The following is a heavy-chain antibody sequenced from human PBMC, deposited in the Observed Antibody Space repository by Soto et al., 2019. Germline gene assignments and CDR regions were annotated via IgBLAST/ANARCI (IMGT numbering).Heavy chain of an antibody. CDR1: GYTFTNYG. J-gene: IGHJ6*03. CDR3: ARSRIIAAAGNYYYTDV. CDR2: ISAYNGNT. Sequence: QVQLVQSGAEVKKPGASVKVSCKATGYTFTNYGISWVRQAPGQGVEWMGWISAYNGNTNYAQKLQGRVTMTTDTSASTAYMELRSLRSDDTAVYYCARSRIIAAAGNYYYTDVWGKGTTVTVSS. D-gene: IGHD6-13*01. V-gene: IGHV1-18*01.